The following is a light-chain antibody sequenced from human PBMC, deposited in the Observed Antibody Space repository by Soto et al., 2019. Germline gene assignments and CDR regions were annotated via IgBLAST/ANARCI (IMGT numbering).Light chain of an antibody. J-gene: IGKJ1*01. V-gene: IGKV3D-7*01. CDR1: QSVSSSY. CDR3: QQYNSYPWT. CDR2: GAS. Sequence: MTQSPSSVSASEGDRVTLSCKASQSVSSSYLTWYQQKPGQAPRLLIYGASTRATSIPARFSGSGSGTDFTLTISSLRPDDFATYYCQQYNSYPWTFGQGTKVDIK.